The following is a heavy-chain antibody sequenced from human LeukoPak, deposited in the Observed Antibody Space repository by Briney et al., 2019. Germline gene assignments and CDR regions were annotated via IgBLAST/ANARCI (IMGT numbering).Heavy chain of an antibody. CDR2: INHSGST. J-gene: IGHJ4*02. V-gene: IGHV4-34*01. Sequence: SETLTLTCAVYGGSFSGYYWSWIRQPPGKGLEWIGEINHSGSTNYNPSLKSRVTISVDTSTNQFSLQLSSVTAADTAVYYCARRSSGWPETNDYWGQGTLVTVSS. CDR3: ARRSSGWPETNDY. CDR1: GGSFSGYY. D-gene: IGHD6-19*01.